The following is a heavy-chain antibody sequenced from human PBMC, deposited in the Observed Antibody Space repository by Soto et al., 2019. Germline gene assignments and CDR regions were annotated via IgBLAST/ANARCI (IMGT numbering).Heavy chain of an antibody. V-gene: IGHV3-30*18. D-gene: IGHD3-16*01. J-gene: IGHJ6*03. CDR2: ISYDGSNK. Sequence: QVQLVESGGGVVQPGRSLRLSCAASGFTFSSYGMHWVRQAPGKGLEWVAVISYDGSNKYYADSVKGRFTISRDNSKNTLYLQMNSLRAEDTAVYYCAKTYVDLNHLYYYYYMDVWGKGTTVTVSS. CDR3: AKTYVDLNHLYYYYYMDV. CDR1: GFTFSSYG.